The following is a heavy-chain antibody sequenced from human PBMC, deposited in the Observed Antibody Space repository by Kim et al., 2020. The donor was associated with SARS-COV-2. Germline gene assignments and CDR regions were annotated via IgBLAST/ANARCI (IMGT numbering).Heavy chain of an antibody. D-gene: IGHD1-26*01. CDR1: GYTLTELS. V-gene: IGHV1-24*01. Sequence: ASVKVSCKVSGYTLTELSMHWVRQAPGKGLEWMGGFDPEDGETIYAQKFQGRVTMTEDTSTDTAYMELSSLRSEDTAVYYCAGGRYSGSPQDDENFYYFDYWGQGTLVTVSS. J-gene: IGHJ4*02. CDR2: FDPEDGET. CDR3: AGGRYSGSPQDDENFYYFDY.